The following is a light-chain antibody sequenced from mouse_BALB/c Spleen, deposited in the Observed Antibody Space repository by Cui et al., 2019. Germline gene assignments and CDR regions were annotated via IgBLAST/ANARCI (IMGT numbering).Light chain of an antibody. Sequence: ENVLTQSPAIMAASLGQKVTMTRSASSSVSSSYLHWYQQKSGASPKPLIHRTSNLASGVPARFSGSGSGTSYSLTISSVEAEDDATYYCQQWSGYPFTFGAGTKLELK. J-gene: IGKJ5*01. CDR2: RTS. V-gene: IGKV4-58*01. CDR1: SSVSSSY. CDR3: QQWSGYPFT.